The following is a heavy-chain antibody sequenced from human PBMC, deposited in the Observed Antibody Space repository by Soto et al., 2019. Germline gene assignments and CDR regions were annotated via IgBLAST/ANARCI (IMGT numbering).Heavy chain of an antibody. Sequence: PGGSLRLSCTASGFTFGDYAMSWFRQAPGKGLEWVGFIRSKAYGGTTEYAASVKGRFTISRDDSKSIAYLQMNSLKTEDTAVYYCTRARDYYDSSGYYPAPFNYWGQGTLVTVSS. J-gene: IGHJ4*02. CDR2: IRSKAYGGTT. V-gene: IGHV3-49*03. CDR1: GFTFGDYA. CDR3: TRARDYYDSSGYYPAPFNY. D-gene: IGHD3-22*01.